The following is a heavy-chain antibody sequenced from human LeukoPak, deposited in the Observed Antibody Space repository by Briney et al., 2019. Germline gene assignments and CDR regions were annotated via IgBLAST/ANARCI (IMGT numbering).Heavy chain of an antibody. J-gene: IGHJ3*02. CDR3: ARIRLGDAFDI. Sequence: SETLSLTFTVSGGSISSYYWSWIRQPPGKGLEWIGYIYYSGSTNYNPSLKSRVTISVDTSKNQFSLKLSSVTAADTAVYYCARIRLGDAFDIWGQGTMVTVSS. V-gene: IGHV4-59*01. D-gene: IGHD3-10*01. CDR1: GGSISSYY. CDR2: IYYSGST.